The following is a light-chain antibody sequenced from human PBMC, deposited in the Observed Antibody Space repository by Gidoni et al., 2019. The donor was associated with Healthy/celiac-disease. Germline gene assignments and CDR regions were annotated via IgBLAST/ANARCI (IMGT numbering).Light chain of an antibody. CDR3: QQYNSDSPT. Sequence: DIQMTQSPSILSVSVGDRVTITCRASHSINTWLAWYRQKPGEAPKLLISDASILESGVPSRFSGSGSGTDFTLTISSLQPDDFATYYCQQYNSDSPTFGQGTRLDIK. CDR1: HSINTW. CDR2: DAS. J-gene: IGKJ5*01. V-gene: IGKV1-5*01.